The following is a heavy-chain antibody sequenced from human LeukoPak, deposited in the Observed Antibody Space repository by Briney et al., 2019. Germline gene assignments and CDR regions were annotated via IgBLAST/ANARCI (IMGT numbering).Heavy chain of an antibody. D-gene: IGHD4-17*01. J-gene: IGHJ5*02. CDR1: GFTFDDYA. CDR3: IVFGDSNH. V-gene: IGHV3-9*01. CDR2: ISWNSGSI. Sequence: GGSLRLSCAASGFTFDDYAMHWVRQAPGKGLEWVSGISWNSGSIGYADSVKGRFTISRDTSKNTLYLQINSPRVEDTAVYYCIVFGDSNHWGQGTLVTVPS.